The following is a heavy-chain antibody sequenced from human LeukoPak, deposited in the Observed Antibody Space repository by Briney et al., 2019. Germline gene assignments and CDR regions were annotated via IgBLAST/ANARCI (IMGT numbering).Heavy chain of an antibody. CDR1: GGSFSGYY. J-gene: IGHJ1*01. Sequence: SETLSLTCAVSGGSFSGYYWSWIRQPPGQGLEWIGEINHSGSPNYNPSLKSRVTISVATSKNQFSLKLSSVTAADTAVYYCARGSNYYDSRGYYGAPPEYFQHWGQGTLVTVSS. CDR3: ARGSNYYDSRGYYGAPPEYFQH. CDR2: INHSGSP. D-gene: IGHD3-22*01. V-gene: IGHV4-34*01.